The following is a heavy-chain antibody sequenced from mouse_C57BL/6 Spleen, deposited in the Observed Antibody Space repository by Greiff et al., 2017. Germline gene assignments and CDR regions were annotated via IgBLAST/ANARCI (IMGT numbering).Heavy chain of an antibody. J-gene: IGHJ2*01. D-gene: IGHD6-1*01. V-gene: IGHV1-59*01. CDR2: IDPSDSYT. CDR3: AKRGGLYYLDY. Sequence: VQLPQPGAALVRPGTSVKFSCRASGYTFTSYWMHWVKQRPGQGLEWIGVIDPSDSYTNYNQKFKGKATLTVDTSSSTAYMQLSRLTSEDSEVYDCAKRGGLYYLDYWGQGTTLTVSS. CDR1: GYTFTSYW.